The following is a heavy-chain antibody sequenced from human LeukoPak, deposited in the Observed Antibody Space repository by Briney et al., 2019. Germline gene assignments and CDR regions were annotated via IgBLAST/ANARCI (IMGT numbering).Heavy chain of an antibody. CDR1: GFTFSNYA. CDR3: ARDQRFGELPPDYYYGMDV. J-gene: IGHJ6*02. V-gene: IGHV3-23*01. CDR2: LSGRGDNT. Sequence: GGSLRLSCAASGFTFSNYAMSWVRQAPGKGLEWVSGLSGRGDNTYYADSVKGRFTISRDNAKNSLYLQMDSLRVEDTAVYYCARDQRFGELPPDYYYGMDVWGQGTTVTVSS. D-gene: IGHD3-10*01.